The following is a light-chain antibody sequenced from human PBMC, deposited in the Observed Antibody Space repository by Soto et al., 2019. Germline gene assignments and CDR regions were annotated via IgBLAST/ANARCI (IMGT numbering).Light chain of an antibody. V-gene: IGKV3-15*01. Sequence: EIVMTQSPATLSVSPGERATLSCRASQSVSSNLAWYQQKPGQAPRLLIYGAATRATGIPARFSGSGSETEFTLTISSLQSEDVAVYYCQQYNNWPPYTFGQGTKLEIK. CDR2: GAA. J-gene: IGKJ2*01. CDR3: QQYNNWPPYT. CDR1: QSVSSN.